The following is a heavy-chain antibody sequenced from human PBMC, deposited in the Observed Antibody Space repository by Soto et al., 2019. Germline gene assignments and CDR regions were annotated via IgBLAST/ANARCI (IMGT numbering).Heavy chain of an antibody. V-gene: IGHV1-69*13. CDR3: ARDPGIAARLDY. D-gene: IGHD6-6*01. CDR2: IIPIFGTA. CDR1: GGTFSSYA. Sequence: GASVKVSCKASGGTFSSYAISWVRQAPGQGLEWMGGIIPIFGTANYAQKFQGRVTITADESTSTAYMELSSLRSEGTAVYYCARDPGIAARLDYWGQGTLVTVSS. J-gene: IGHJ4*02.